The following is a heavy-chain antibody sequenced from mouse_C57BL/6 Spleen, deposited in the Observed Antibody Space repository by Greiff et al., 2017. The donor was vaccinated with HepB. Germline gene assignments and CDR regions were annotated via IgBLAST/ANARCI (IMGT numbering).Heavy chain of an antibody. CDR3: ARGSYYSNYLYFDY. J-gene: IGHJ2*01. D-gene: IGHD2-5*01. CDR1: GYAFTNYL. CDR2: INPGSGGT. V-gene: IGHV1-54*01. Sequence: VQLQQSGAELVRPGTSVKVSCKASGYAFTNYLIEWVKQRPGQGLEWIGVINPGSGGTNYNEKFKGKATLTADKSSSTAYMQLSSLTSEDSAVYFCARGSYYSNYLYFDYWGQGTTLTVSS.